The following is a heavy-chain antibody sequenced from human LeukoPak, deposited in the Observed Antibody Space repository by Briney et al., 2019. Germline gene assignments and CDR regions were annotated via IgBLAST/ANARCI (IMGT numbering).Heavy chain of an antibody. CDR3: ARHWEGPFDY. D-gene: IGHD1-26*01. J-gene: IGHJ4*02. CDR1: GGSISSSSYY. V-gene: IGHV4-39*01. CDR2: IYYSGST. Sequence: SETLSLTCTVSGGSISSSSYYWGWIRQPPGKGLEWIGSIYYSGSTYYNPPLKSRVTISVDTSKNQFSLKLSSVTAADTAVYYCARHWEGPFDYWGQGTLVTVSS.